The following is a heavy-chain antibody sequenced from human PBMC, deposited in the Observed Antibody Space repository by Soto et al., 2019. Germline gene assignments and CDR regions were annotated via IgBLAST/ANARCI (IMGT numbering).Heavy chain of an antibody. D-gene: IGHD2-2*01. CDR1: GGSISHYY. J-gene: IGHJ4*02. CDR3: ATGSIVVEPAALSLDY. CDR2: IYYSGST. Sequence: SETLSLTCTVSGGSISHYYWTWIRQPPGKGLEWIGHIYYSGSTDYNPSLKSRVTISVDTSKNQFSLKLSSVTAADTAVYYCATGSIVVEPAALSLDYWGQGTLVTVSS. V-gene: IGHV4-59*01.